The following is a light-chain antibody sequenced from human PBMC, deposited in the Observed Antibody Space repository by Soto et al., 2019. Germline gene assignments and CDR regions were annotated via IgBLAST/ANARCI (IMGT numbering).Light chain of an antibody. J-gene: IGKJ1*01. CDR2: GAA. Sequence: EIVMTQSPATLSVSPGERATLSCRASQSVFSSLAWYQQKRGQAPRLLIYGAATGAPGIPAIFSVSGSVTEFALTISRLQDEDFAVYYFRQYHNWPAFVQGSEVEIK. V-gene: IGKV3-15*01. CDR1: QSVFSS. CDR3: RQYHNWPA.